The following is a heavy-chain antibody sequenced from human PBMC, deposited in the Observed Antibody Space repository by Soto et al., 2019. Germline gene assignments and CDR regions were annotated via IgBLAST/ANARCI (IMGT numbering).Heavy chain of an antibody. D-gene: IGHD6-6*01. CDR2: ISQSGNT. J-gene: IGHJ4*02. V-gene: IGHV4-34*01. Sequence: PAETLSLTCSIYSGSFSGYYWSWIRQPPGKGLEWIGEISQSGNTNYSPSLKSRVSISIDTSKKQFSLNLASVSAADTAVYYCARAPKVSGSSQTRRDFWGQGTLVTVSS. CDR1: SGSFSGYY. CDR3: ARAPKVSGSSQTRRDF.